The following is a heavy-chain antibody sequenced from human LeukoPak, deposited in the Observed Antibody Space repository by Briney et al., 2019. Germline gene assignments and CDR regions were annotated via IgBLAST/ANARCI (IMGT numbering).Heavy chain of an antibody. CDR1: GFTFGSYS. CDR2: ISSSSSYI. Sequence: PRXSLRLSCAASGFTFGSYSMNWVRQAPGKGLEWVSSISSSSSYIYYADSVKGRFTISRDNAKNSLYLQMNSLRAEDTAVYYCARDRDSSGAFDIWGQGTMVTVSS. V-gene: IGHV3-21*01. CDR3: ARDRDSSGAFDI. D-gene: IGHD6-19*01. J-gene: IGHJ3*02.